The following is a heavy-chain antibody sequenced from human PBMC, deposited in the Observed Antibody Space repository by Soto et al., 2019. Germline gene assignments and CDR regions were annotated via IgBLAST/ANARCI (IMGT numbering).Heavy chain of an antibody. CDR2: ILPICCTA. Sequence: SVKVSCKASGGPFSSYAISWVRQAPGQGLEWMGGILPICCTANYAQKFQGRVTITADESTSTAYMELSSLRSEDTAVYYCAREDRSYYDSEPSVAFDIWGQGTMVTVSS. D-gene: IGHD3-22*01. V-gene: IGHV1-69*13. CDR1: GGPFSSYA. CDR3: AREDRSYYDSEPSVAFDI. J-gene: IGHJ3*02.